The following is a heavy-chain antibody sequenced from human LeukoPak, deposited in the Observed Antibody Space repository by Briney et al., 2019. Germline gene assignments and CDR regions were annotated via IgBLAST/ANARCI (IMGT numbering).Heavy chain of an antibody. CDR2: ISTTSSYT. J-gene: IGHJ3*02. CDR3: SLAAAANDAFDI. D-gene: IGHD6-13*01. V-gene: IGHV3-11*06. CDR1: GFTFSDYY. Sequence: GGSLRLSCAASGFTFSDYYMSWIRQAPGKGLEWVSSISTTSSYTNYADSVKGRFIISRDNAKDSLYLQLNSLRADDTAVYYCSLAAAANDAFDIWGQETMVTVSS.